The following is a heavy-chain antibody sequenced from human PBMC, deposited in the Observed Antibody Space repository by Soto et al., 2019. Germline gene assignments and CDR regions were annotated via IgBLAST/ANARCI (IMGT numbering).Heavy chain of an antibody. CDR3: ARQDYSNYRGGMDV. CDR2: IYPSGSDI. J-gene: IGHJ6*02. D-gene: IGHD2-2*01. Sequence: GESLKISCKTSGYSFTSHWIAWVRQMPGKGLEWMGIIYPSGSDIRYRPSFQGQVTISVDKSISTAYLQWSSLKASDTATYYCARQDYSNYRGGMDVWGQGTTVTVSS. V-gene: IGHV5-51*01. CDR1: GYSFTSHW.